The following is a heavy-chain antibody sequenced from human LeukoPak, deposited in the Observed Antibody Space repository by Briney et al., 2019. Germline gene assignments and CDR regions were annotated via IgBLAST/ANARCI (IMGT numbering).Heavy chain of an antibody. J-gene: IGHJ4*02. Sequence: GESLKISCKGSGYSFTSYWTGWVRQMPGKGLEWMGIIYPGDSDTRYSPSFQGQVTISADKSISTAYLQWSSLKASDTAMYYCARQGEDHGGPPFFDYWGQGTLVTVSS. CDR1: GYSFTSYW. V-gene: IGHV5-51*01. D-gene: IGHD4-23*01. CDR3: ARQGEDHGGPPFFDY. CDR2: IYPGDSDT.